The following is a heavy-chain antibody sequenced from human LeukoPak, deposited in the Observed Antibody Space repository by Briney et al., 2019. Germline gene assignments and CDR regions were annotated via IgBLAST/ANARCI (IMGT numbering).Heavy chain of an antibody. V-gene: IGHV3-30-3*01. CDR3: ARETSITIFGVVIRFFDP. Sequence: GGSLRLSCAASGFTFSSYAMHWVRQAPGKGLEWVAVISYDGSNKYYADSEKGRFTISRDNSKNTLYLQMNSLRAEDTAVYYCARETSITIFGVVIRFFDPWGQGTLVTVSS. J-gene: IGHJ5*02. D-gene: IGHD3-3*01. CDR1: GFTFSSYA. CDR2: ISYDGSNK.